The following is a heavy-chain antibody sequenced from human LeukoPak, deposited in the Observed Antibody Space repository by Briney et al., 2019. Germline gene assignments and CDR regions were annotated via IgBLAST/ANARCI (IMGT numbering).Heavy chain of an antibody. D-gene: IGHD1-26*01. CDR2: IRSKAYGGTT. Sequence: PGGSLRLSCTVSGFSFGDSVMSWVRQAPGKGLEWVGFIRSKAYGGTTEYAASVKGRFTISRDDSKSIAYLQMNSLKTEDTAVYYWTREWGGELRPYYYYGMDVWGQGTTVTVSS. V-gene: IGHV3-49*04. J-gene: IGHJ6*02. CDR1: GFSFGDSV. CDR3: TREWGGELRPYYYYGMDV.